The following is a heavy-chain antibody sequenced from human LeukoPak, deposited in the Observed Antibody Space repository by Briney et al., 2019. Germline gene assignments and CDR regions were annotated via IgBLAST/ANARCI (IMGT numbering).Heavy chain of an antibody. V-gene: IGHV1-18*01. Sequence: GASVKVSCKASGYTFTSYGISWVRQAPGQGLEWMGWISAYNGNTNHAQKLQGRVTMTTDTSTSTAYMELRSLRSDDTAVYYCARDIPHSSSWGVYYYYYMDVWGKGTTVTVSS. D-gene: IGHD6-13*01. CDR3: ARDIPHSSSWGVYYYYYMDV. CDR2: ISAYNGNT. J-gene: IGHJ6*03. CDR1: GYTFTSYG.